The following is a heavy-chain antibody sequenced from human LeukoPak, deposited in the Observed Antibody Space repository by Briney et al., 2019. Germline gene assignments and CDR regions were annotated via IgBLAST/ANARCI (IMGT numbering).Heavy chain of an antibody. Sequence: PSETLSLTCTVSGVSISSGGYYWSWIRQHPGKGLEWIGYIYYSGSTYYNPSLKSRVTISVDTSKNQFSLKLSSVTAADTAVYYCARETPRGVTFGGVIDYWGQGTLATVSS. D-gene: IGHD3-16*01. CDR1: GVSISSGGYY. V-gene: IGHV4-31*03. CDR2: IYYSGST. J-gene: IGHJ4*02. CDR3: ARETPRGVTFGGVIDY.